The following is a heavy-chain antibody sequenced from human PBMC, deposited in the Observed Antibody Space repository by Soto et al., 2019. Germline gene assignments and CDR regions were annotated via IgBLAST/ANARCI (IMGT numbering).Heavy chain of an antibody. Sequence: QVQLVQSGAEVKKPGSSVKVSCKASGGTFSSYAISWVRQAPGQGLEWMGGIIPIFGTANYAQKFQGRVTITADESTSTAYMELSSLRSEDTAVYYCARESLMCSGGSCYSTNAHGMDVWGQGTTVTVSS. CDR3: ARESLMCSGGSCYSTNAHGMDV. V-gene: IGHV1-69*01. CDR1: GGTFSSYA. CDR2: IIPIFGTA. J-gene: IGHJ6*02. D-gene: IGHD2-15*01.